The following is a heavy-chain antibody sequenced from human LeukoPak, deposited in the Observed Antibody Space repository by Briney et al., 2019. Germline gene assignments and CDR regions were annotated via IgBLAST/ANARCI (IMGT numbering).Heavy chain of an antibody. V-gene: IGHV1-2*02. CDR1: GYTFIDYY. D-gene: IGHD2-2*01. CDR3: ARRYSTGWSNYYYYYHMDV. CDR2: INPKNGGT. Sequence: ASVKVSRKASGYTFIDYYVYWVRQAPGQGLEWMGRINPKNGGTDYAQKFQGRVTMTRDTSINTVYMEVTRVTSDDTAVYYCARRYSTGWSNYYYYYHMDVWGKGTTVTVSS. J-gene: IGHJ6*03.